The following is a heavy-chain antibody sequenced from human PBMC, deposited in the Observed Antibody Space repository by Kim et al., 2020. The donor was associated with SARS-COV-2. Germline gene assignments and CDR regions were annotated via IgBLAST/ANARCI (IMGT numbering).Heavy chain of an antibody. CDR1: GYTFTNYG. CDR3: AREWNQLLELDCFDP. CDR2: VSGNNDDT. V-gene: IGHV1-18*04. Sequence: ASVKVSCKASGYTFTNYGISWVRQAPGQGLEWMGWVSGNNDDTNYAQKFQGRVTVTTDPSTTTAYMELRSLRSDDTAVYYCAREWNQLLELDCFDPWGQG. D-gene: IGHD1-26*01. J-gene: IGHJ5*02.